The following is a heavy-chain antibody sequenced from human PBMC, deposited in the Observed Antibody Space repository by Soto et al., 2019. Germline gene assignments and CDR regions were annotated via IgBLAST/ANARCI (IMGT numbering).Heavy chain of an antibody. J-gene: IGHJ3*02. CDR1: GGSISSYF. Sequence: PSETLSLTCSVSGGSISSYFLHWIRQAPGKGLEWIGYMYFNESTNYNPSLKSRVTISLDTSKSLFSLKLNSVTAADTAIYYCARDHKEAFDIWGQGTLVT. CDR2: MYFNEST. V-gene: IGHV4-59*01. CDR3: ARDHKEAFDI.